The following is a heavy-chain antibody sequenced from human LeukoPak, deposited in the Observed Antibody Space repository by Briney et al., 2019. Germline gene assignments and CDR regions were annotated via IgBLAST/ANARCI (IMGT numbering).Heavy chain of an antibody. CDR1: GGSINSYY. V-gene: IGHV4-59*01. J-gene: IGHJ4*02. D-gene: IGHD3-22*01. CDR3: ARIRDGDDYYYNSSGYFPRPFFDY. CDR2: IYYSGST. Sequence: SETLSLTCTVSGGSINSYYWNWIRQPPGKGLEWIGYIYYSGSTNYNPSLKSRVTISVDTSKNQFSLMLSSVTAADTAVYYCARIRDGDDYYYNSSGYFPRPFFDYWGQGTLVTVSS.